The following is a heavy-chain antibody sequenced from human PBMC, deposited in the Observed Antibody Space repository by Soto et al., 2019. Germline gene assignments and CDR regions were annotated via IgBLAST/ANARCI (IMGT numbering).Heavy chain of an antibody. D-gene: IGHD3-10*01. CDR1: GYTFTSYA. Sequence: ASVKVSCKASGYTFTSYAMHWVRQAPGQRLEWMGWINAGNGNTKYSQKFQGRVTITRDTSTSTAYMELRSLRSDDTAVYYCARGVGSGSYYNQYNWFDPWGQGTLVTV. V-gene: IGHV1-3*01. CDR2: INAGNGNT. CDR3: ARGVGSGSYYNQYNWFDP. J-gene: IGHJ5*02.